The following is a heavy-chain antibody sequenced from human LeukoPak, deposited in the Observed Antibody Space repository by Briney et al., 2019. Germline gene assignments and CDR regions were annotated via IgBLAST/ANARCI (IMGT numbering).Heavy chain of an antibody. V-gene: IGHV3-23*01. Sequence: GGSLRLSCAASGFTFTNNAMSWVLQAPGKGLDWVSTVGAGGENTYYADSVRGRFTISRDNSKNTVYLQMNSLSAEDTAVYYCAKGATPRLRFFDWFAAPDYWGQGALVTVSS. CDR2: VGAGGENT. CDR1: GFTFTNNA. J-gene: IGHJ4*02. D-gene: IGHD3-9*01. CDR3: AKGATPRLRFFDWFAAPDY.